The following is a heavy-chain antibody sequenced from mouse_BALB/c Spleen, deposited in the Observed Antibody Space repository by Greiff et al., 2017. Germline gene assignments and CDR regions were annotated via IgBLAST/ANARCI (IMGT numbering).Heavy chain of an antibody. V-gene: IGHV6-6*02. D-gene: IGHD2-4*01. CDR1: GFTFSSYW. CDR2: IRLKSDNYAT. J-gene: IGHJ3*01. CDR3: TGDYDGFAY. Sequence: EVKLMESGGGLVQPGGSMKLSCVASGFTFSSYWMSWVRQSPEKGLEWVAEIRLKSDNYATHYAESVKGKFTISRDDSKSRLYLQMNSLRAEDTGIYYCTGDYDGFAYWGQGTLVTVSA.